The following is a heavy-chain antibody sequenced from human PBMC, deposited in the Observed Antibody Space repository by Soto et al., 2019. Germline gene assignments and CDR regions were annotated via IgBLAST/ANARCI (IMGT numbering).Heavy chain of an antibody. Sequence: SQTLSLTCAISGDSVSSKSAAWNWIRQSPSRGLEWLGRTYYRSKWYNDYAVSVKSRITINPDTSKNQFSLQLNSVTPEDTAVYFCERVPNPFRLKIGYKDAFDFWGKGTMVTVSS. CDR3: ERVPNPFRLKIGYKDAFDF. J-gene: IGHJ3*01. D-gene: IGHD5-12*01. CDR1: GDSVSSKSAA. CDR2: TYYRSKWYN. V-gene: IGHV6-1*01.